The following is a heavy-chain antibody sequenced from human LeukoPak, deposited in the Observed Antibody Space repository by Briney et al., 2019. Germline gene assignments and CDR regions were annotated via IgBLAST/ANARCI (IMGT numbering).Heavy chain of an antibody. V-gene: IGHV4-59*01. D-gene: IGHD2-21*02. CDR2: IYYSGST. CDR3: ARAIKHIVVVTAIDWFDP. J-gene: IGHJ5*02. CDR1: GGSISSYY. Sequence: SETLSLTCTVSGGSISSYYWSWIRQPPGKGLEWIGYIYYSGSTNYNPSLKSRVTMSVDTSKNQFSLKLSSVTAADTAVYYCARAIKHIVVVTAIDWFDPWGQGTLVTVSS.